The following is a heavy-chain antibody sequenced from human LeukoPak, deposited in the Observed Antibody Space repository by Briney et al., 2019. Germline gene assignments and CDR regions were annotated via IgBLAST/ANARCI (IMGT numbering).Heavy chain of an antibody. Sequence: GRSLRLSCAASGFTFSSYGMHWVRQAPGKGLEWVAVIWYDGSNKYYADSVKGRFTISRDNSKNTLYLQMNSLRAEDTAVYCCARQVVAATWDAFDIWGQGTMVTVSS. J-gene: IGHJ3*02. CDR1: GFTFSSYG. CDR3: ARQVVAATWDAFDI. D-gene: IGHD2-15*01. V-gene: IGHV3-33*01. CDR2: IWYDGSNK.